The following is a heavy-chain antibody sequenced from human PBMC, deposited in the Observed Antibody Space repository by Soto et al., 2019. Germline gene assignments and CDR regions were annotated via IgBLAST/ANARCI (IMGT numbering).Heavy chain of an antibody. CDR2: IYYSGST. V-gene: IGHV4-39*01. CDR1: CASISSSSYL. CDR3: ARHGGPSQTGTGFGY. Sequence: SESPSLTCTVSCASISSSSYLWGWIRQPPGKGLEWIGSIYYSGSTYYNPSLNSRATISLDTSKNQFSLKLSSVTAADTAVYYCARHGGPSQTGTGFGYWGQGTQVTVSS. D-gene: IGHD1-1*01. J-gene: IGHJ4*02.